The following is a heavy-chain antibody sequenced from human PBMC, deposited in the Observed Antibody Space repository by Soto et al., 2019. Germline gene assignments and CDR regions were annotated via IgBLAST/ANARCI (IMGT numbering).Heavy chain of an antibody. CDR3: ARDLSVDSYGYNWFDP. Sequence: ASVKVSCKASGYTFTSYAMHWVRQAPGQRLEWMGWINAGNGNTKYSQKFQGRVTITRDTSASTAYMELSSLRSEDTAVYYCARDLSVDSYGYNWFDPWGQGTLVTVSS. V-gene: IGHV1-3*01. CDR2: INAGNGNT. D-gene: IGHD5-18*01. J-gene: IGHJ5*02. CDR1: GYTFTSYA.